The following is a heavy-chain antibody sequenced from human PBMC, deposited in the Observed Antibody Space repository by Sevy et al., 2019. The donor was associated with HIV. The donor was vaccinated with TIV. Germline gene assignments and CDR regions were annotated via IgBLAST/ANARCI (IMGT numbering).Heavy chain of an antibody. CDR2: INPNSGAP. Sequence: ASVKVSCKASGHTFTDYFTHWVRQAPGQGLEWMGWINPNSGAPKYAQKFEGRVTMTRDTSITTAYMELSRLRSDDTAVYYCASPGGYRYGSLLDYWGQGTLVTVSS. J-gene: IGHJ4*02. V-gene: IGHV1-2*02. CDR1: GHTFTDYF. CDR3: ASPGGYRYGSLLDY. D-gene: IGHD5-18*01.